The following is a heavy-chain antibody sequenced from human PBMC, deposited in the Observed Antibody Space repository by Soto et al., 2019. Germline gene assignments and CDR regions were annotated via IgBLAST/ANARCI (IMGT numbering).Heavy chain of an antibody. V-gene: IGHV3-23*01. CDR3: ARYSTGWLDAFDI. D-gene: IGHD6-19*01. Sequence: GGSLRLSCAASGFTFSSYAMSWVRQAPGKGLEWVSSTSGSGGSTYYADSVKGRFTFSRDNSKNTLYLQMNSLRVEDTAIYYCARYSTGWLDAFDIWGQGTMVTVSS. J-gene: IGHJ3*02. CDR2: TSGSGGST. CDR1: GFTFSSYA.